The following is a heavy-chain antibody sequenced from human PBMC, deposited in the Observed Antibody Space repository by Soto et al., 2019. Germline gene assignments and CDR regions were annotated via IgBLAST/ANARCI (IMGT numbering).Heavy chain of an antibody. CDR3: ADAPVIVRYVMDV. Sequence: AVLGGTIRGGGCRRSWIKQPPGKGLEWIGYIYHSGSTYYNPSLKSRVTISVDRSKNQFSLKLSSVTAADTAVYYGADAPVIVRYVMDVWRQGTTDTGTS. CDR1: GGTIRGGGCR. V-gene: IGHV4-30-2*01. D-gene: IGHD3-22*01. J-gene: IGHJ6*01. CDR2: IYHSGST.